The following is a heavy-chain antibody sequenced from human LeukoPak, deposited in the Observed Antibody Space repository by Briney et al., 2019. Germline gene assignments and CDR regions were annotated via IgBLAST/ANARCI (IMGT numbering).Heavy chain of an antibody. CDR2: IKQDGSEK. CDR1: GFTFSSYW. J-gene: IGHJ4*02. D-gene: IGHD3-10*01. Sequence: GGSLRLSCAASGFTFSSYWMSWVRQAPGKGLEWVANIKQDGSEKYYVDSVKGRFTISRDNAKNSLYLQMNSLKTEDTAVYYCTTDGDYYGSGSNYWGQGTLVTVSS. V-gene: IGHV3-7*03. CDR3: TTDGDYYGSGSNY.